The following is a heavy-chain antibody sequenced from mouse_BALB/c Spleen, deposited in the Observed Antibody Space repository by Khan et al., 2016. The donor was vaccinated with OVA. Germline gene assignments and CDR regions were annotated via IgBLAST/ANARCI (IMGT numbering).Heavy chain of an antibody. D-gene: IGHD2-14*01. CDR2: IWSGGST. CDR3: ARNSLMYDFAY. V-gene: IGHV2-4-1*01. J-gene: IGHJ3*01. CDR1: GFSLSTYG. Sequence: QVQLKQSGPGLVQPSQSLSITCTVSGFSLSTYGVHWVRQSPGKGLEWMGVIWSGGSTAYNAAFISRLSISKDNSKSQVFFTMNSLQADDTAIYYCARNSLMYDFAYWGQGTLVTVSA.